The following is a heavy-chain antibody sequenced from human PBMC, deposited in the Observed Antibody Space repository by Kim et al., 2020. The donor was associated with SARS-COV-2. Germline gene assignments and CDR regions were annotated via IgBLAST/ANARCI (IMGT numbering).Heavy chain of an antibody. CDR1: GFTFDDYA. D-gene: IGHD6-13*01. Sequence: GGSLRLSCAASGFTFDDYAMHWVRQAPGKGLEWVSGISWNSGSIGYADSVKGRFTISRDNAKNSLYLQMNSLRAEDTALYYCAKDSFGYSSSWYRGWDHAFDIWGQGTMVTVSS. J-gene: IGHJ3*02. CDR3: AKDSFGYSSSWYRGWDHAFDI. CDR2: ISWNSGSI. V-gene: IGHV3-9*01.